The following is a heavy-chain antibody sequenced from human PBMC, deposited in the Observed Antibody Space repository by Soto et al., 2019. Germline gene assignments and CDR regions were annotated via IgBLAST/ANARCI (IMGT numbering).Heavy chain of an antibody. D-gene: IGHD2-21*01. J-gene: IGHJ6*02. Sequence: QVQLQESGPGLVKPSQTLSLTCTVSGGSISSDGYYWIWIRQHPGKGLEWIGYIYYSGSTYYNPSRTRRVTISVDTSKNQFSLKLSSVTAADTAVYYCAASCVGCGGFNYYGMDVWGHGTTVTVSS. CDR2: IYYSGST. V-gene: IGHV4-31*03. CDR3: AASCVGCGGFNYYGMDV. CDR1: GGSISSDGYY.